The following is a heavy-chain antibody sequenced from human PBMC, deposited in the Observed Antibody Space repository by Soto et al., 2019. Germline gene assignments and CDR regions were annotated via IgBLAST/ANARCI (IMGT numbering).Heavy chain of an antibody. D-gene: IGHD5-18*01. CDR2: NHPLFNIS. J-gene: IGHJ2*01. CDR3: SRRRLGSGSWYFDL. CDR1: GGACSSYA. Sequence: QVQLLQSGAEVKKPGSSVKVSCKASGGACSSYAISWVRQAPGQGLEWMGGNHPLFNISNYAQKFQCRVPITAYEPTSTAYMDLSNLTYEDTANYYLSRRRLGSGSWYFDLWGRVTLITVSS. V-gene: IGHV1-69*01.